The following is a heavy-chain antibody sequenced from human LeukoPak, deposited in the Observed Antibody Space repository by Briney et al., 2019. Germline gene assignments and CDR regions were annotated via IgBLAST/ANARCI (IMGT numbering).Heavy chain of an antibody. CDR1: GGTFSSYA. V-gene: IGHV1-69*13. CDR2: IIPIFGTA. CDR3: AAGSSSFVVRDDGAFDI. J-gene: IGHJ3*02. D-gene: IGHD3-10*01. Sequence: GASVKVSCKASGGTFSSYAISWVRQAPGQGLEWMGGIIPIFGTANYAQKFQGRVTITADESTSTAYMELSSLRSEDTAVYYCAAGSSSFVVRDDGAFDIWGQGTMVTVSS.